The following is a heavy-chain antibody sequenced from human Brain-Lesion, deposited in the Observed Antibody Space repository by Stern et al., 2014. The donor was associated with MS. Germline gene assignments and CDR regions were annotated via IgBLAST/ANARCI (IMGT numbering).Heavy chain of an antibody. CDR2: IFNSGST. Sequence: QLQESGPGLVKPSQTLSLSCTVSGGSISSGGYYWSWIRQPAGKGLEWIGRIFNSGSTSYTPSLKSRVTISIDPSKNQFSLRLNSMTAADTAVYYCARGRVVPGFQYYATDVWGQGTTVIVSS. V-gene: IGHV4-61*02. D-gene: IGHD2-2*01. CDR1: GGSISSGGYY. CDR3: ARGRVVPGFQYYATDV. J-gene: IGHJ6*02.